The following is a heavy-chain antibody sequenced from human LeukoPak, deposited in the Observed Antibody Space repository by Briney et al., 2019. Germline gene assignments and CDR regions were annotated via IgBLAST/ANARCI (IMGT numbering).Heavy chain of an antibody. D-gene: IGHD6-6*01. V-gene: IGHV3-74*01. CDR3: ARGGYSGSYYRFS. CDR1: GFTFSDSW. Sequence: PGGSLRLSCAASGFTFSDSWMHWVRQGPGKGPEWLSRTSKDGSDTVYAGSAKGRLTASRDNARNTVHLELTNLRPDDTALYYCARGGYSGSYYRFSWGRGTLVTVAS. J-gene: IGHJ4*02. CDR2: TSKDGSDT.